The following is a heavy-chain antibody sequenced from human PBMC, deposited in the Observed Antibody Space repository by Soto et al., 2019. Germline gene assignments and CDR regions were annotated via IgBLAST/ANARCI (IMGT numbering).Heavy chain of an antibody. CDR2: IYWDDDK. D-gene: IGHD3-3*01. CDR3: AHRVLRTVFGLVTTTAIYFDF. V-gene: IGHV2-5*02. Sequence: QITLIESGPPVVSPTETLTLTCRFSGFSLTTSGVGVGWIRQSPGKAPEWLALIYWDDDKRYSASLKSRLTITKDTSKNQVVLTVSDLDPTDTATYYCAHRVLRTVFGLVTTTAIYFDFWGQGTPVAVSS. CDR1: GFSLTTSGVG. J-gene: IGHJ4*02.